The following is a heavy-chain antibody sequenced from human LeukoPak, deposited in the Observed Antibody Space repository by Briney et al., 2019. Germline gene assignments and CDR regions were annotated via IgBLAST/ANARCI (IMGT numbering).Heavy chain of an antibody. D-gene: IGHD2-2*01. CDR2: ISSSSSYI. CDR1: GFTFSSYS. CDR3: ANYCSSTSCYVSRALGL. J-gene: IGHJ4*02. V-gene: IGHV3-21*01. Sequence: PGGSLRLSCAASGFTFSSYSMNWVRQAPGKGLEWVSSISSSSSYIYYADSVKGRFTISRDNAKNSLYLQMNSLRAEDTAVYYCANYCSSTSCYVSRALGLWGQGTLVTVSS.